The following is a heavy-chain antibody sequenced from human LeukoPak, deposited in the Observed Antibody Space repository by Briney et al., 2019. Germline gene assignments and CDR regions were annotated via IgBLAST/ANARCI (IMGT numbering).Heavy chain of an antibody. Sequence: TGGSLRLSCAASGFTFSSYGMHWVRQAPGKGLEWVAVIWYDGSNKYYADSVKGRFTISRDNSKNTLYLQMNSLRAEDTAVYYCTIFGVVPYHGTDVWGQGTTVIVSS. D-gene: IGHD3-3*01. CDR1: GFTFSSYG. CDR3: TIFGVVPYHGTDV. V-gene: IGHV3-33*01. J-gene: IGHJ6*02. CDR2: IWYDGSNK.